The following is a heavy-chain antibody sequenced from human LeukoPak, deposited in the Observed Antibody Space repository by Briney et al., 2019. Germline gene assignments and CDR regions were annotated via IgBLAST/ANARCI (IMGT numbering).Heavy chain of an antibody. CDR1: GLTLSTDW. D-gene: IGHD3-9*01. V-gene: IGHV3-7*01. CDR2: IKQDGSEK. Sequence: GGSLRLSCAGSGLTLSTDWMSWVRQAPGKGLEWVANIKQDGSEKYYVDSVKGRFTISRDNAKNSLYLQMNSLRAEDTAVYYCARGPKPPHYYDILTGYYGLFDYWGQGTLVTVSS. CDR3: ARGPKPPHYYDILTGYYGLFDY. J-gene: IGHJ4*02.